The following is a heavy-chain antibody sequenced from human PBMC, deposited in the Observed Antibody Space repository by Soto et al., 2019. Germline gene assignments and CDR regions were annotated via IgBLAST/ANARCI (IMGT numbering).Heavy chain of an antibody. CDR2: IYNSGAT. V-gene: IGHV4-4*09. CDR1: GGSMTGYY. CDR3: VRNTVTALRYFDY. D-gene: IGHD4-17*01. Sequence: QVQLQESGPGLVKPSGTLSLTRTVSGGSMTGYYWNWIRQPPGKGLEWIGYIYNSGATSYIPSLKSRVSISIESSKNQFSLNLASATAADTAVYYCVRNTVTALRYFDYWGQGILVTVSS. J-gene: IGHJ4*02.